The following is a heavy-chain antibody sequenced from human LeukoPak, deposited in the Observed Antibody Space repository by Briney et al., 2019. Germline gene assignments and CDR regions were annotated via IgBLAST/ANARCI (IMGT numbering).Heavy chain of an antibody. D-gene: IGHD2-2*01. CDR1: GGSISSSSYY. J-gene: IGHJ5*02. V-gene: IGHV4-39*01. CDR2: IYYSGST. Sequence: SETLSLTCTVSGGSISSSSYYWGWIRQPPGKGLEWIGSIYYSGSTYYNPSLKSRVTISVDTSKNQFSLKLSSVTAADTAVYYCAREPSLGYCSSTSCPERNWFDPWGQGTLVTVSS. CDR3: AREPSLGYCSSTSCPERNWFDP.